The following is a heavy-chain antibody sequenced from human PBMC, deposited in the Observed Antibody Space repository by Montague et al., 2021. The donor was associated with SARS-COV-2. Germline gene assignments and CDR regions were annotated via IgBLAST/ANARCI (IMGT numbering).Heavy chain of an antibody. CDR3: ARGLTDVTVILVFVGASLYFDS. CDR2: INHSGGT. V-gene: IGHV4-34*01. D-gene: IGHD3-22*01. J-gene: IGHJ4*02. Sequence: TLSLTCAVYGGSFSGHSWTWIRQPPGKGLEWIGEINHSGGTNYNPSLKSRVTISVDTSKNQFPLKLSSLTAADTAVYYCARGLTDVTVILVFVGASLYFDSWGQGALVTVSS. CDR1: GGSFSGHS.